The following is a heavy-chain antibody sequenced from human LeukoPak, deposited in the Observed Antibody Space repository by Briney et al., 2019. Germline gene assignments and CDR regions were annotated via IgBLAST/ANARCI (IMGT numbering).Heavy chain of an antibody. J-gene: IGHJ4*02. CDR3: ARLSIVGATLNFFDY. V-gene: IGHV5-51*01. Sequence: GESLKISCKGSGYSFTTYWIVWVRQMPEKGLEWMGIIYPGDSDTRYSPSFQGQVTISADKSINTAYLQWSSLKASDSAIYYCARLSIVGATLNFFDYWGQGTLVTVSS. CDR2: IYPGDSDT. D-gene: IGHD1-26*01. CDR1: GYSFTTYW.